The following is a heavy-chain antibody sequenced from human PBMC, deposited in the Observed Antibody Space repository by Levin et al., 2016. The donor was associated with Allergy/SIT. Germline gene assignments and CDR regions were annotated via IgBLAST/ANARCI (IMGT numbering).Heavy chain of an antibody. Sequence: GGSLRLSCAASGFTFSSYSMNWVRQAPGKGLEWVSYISSSSSTIYYADSVKGRFTISRDNAKNSLYLQMNSLRAEDTAVYYCARVRLSDYYYGMDVWGQGTTVTVSS. CDR1: GFTFSSYS. V-gene: IGHV3-48*01. CDR3: ARVRLSDYYYGMDV. D-gene: IGHD6-19*01. J-gene: IGHJ6*02. CDR2: ISSSSSTI.